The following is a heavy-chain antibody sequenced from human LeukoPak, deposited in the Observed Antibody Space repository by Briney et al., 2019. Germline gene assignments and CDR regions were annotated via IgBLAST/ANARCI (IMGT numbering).Heavy chain of an antibody. D-gene: IGHD6-13*01. V-gene: IGHV4-39*07. CDR3: ARGFRSPPRLAAAGTLNWFDP. CDR1: GGSVSSSSYY. CDR2: AYYSGST. Sequence: SETLSLTCTVSGGSVSSSSYYWGWIRQPPGKGLEWIGSAYYSGSTYYNPSLKSRVTISVDTSKNQFSLKLSSVTAADTAVYYCARGFRSPPRLAAAGTLNWFDPWGQGTLVTVSS. J-gene: IGHJ5*02.